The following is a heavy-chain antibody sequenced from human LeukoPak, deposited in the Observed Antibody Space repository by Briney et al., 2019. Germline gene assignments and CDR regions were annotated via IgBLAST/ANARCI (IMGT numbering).Heavy chain of an antibody. Sequence: SETLSPTCAVYGGSFSGYYWSWIRQPPGKGLEWIGEIDHSGSTNYNPSLKSRVTISVDTSKNQFSLKLSSVTAADTALYYCARAVAATRVAGYWGQGTLVTVSS. CDR2: IDHSGST. CDR3: ARAVAATRVAGY. J-gene: IGHJ4*02. V-gene: IGHV4-34*01. D-gene: IGHD6-19*01. CDR1: GGSFSGYY.